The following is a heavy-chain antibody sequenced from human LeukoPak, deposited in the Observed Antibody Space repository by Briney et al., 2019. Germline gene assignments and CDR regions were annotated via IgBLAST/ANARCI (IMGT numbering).Heavy chain of an antibody. V-gene: IGHV3-53*01. D-gene: IGHD6-13*01. J-gene: IGHJ4*02. CDR1: GFTFSYYS. CDR2: IYSGGTT. CDR3: ARSGTITAAGLFDS. Sequence: GGSLRLSCAASGFTFSYYSMNWVRQAPGKGLEWVSVIYSGGTTFYADPMKGRFTISRDNSKNTLYLQMHSLRAEDTAVYYCARSGTITAAGLFDSWGQGTLVTVSS.